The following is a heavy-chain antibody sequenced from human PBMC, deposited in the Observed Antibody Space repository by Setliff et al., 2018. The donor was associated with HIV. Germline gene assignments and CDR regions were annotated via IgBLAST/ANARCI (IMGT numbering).Heavy chain of an antibody. CDR3: VTSSSWSSRLNF. D-gene: IGHD2-2*01. V-gene: IGHV4-34*01. Sequence: LSLTCAVYGGPLSGHYWSWIRQPPGQGLEWIGETSHSGKTNYNPSLKSRVTISVDTSKNQFSLQLTSVTAADTAVYYCVTSSSWSSRLNFWGPGMLVTVSS. CDR2: TSHSGKT. CDR1: GGPLSGHY. J-gene: IGHJ4*02.